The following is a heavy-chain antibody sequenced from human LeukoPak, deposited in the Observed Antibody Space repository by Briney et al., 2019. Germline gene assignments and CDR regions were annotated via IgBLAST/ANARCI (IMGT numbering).Heavy chain of an antibody. CDR3: ARGGGSSGYYMDV. CDR2: IYYSGST. J-gene: IGHJ6*03. V-gene: IGHV4-59*12. Sequence: SETLSLTCTVSGGSISSYYWSWIRQPPGKGLERIGYIYYSGSTNYNPSLKSRVTISVDTSKNQFSLKLSSVTAADTAVYYCARGGGSSGYYMDVWGKGPTVTVSS. D-gene: IGHD3-22*01. CDR1: GGSISSYY.